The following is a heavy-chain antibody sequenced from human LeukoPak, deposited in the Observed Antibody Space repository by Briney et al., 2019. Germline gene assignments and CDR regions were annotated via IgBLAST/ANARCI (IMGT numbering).Heavy chain of an antibody. CDR1: GFTFSSYA. CDR3: AKDNPIFGVVISYGMDV. CDR2: ISGSGGST. V-gene: IGHV3-23*01. Sequence: GGSLRLSCAASGFTFSSYAMSWARQAPGKGLEWVSAISGSGGSTYYADSVKGRFTISRDNSKNTLYLQMNSLRAEDTAVYYCAKDNPIFGVVISYGMDVWGQGTTVTVSS. J-gene: IGHJ6*02. D-gene: IGHD3-3*01.